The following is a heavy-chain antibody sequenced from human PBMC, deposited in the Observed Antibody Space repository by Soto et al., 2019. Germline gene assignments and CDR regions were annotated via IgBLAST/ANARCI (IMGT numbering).Heavy chain of an antibody. CDR2: IYHSGST. J-gene: IGHJ4*02. CDR1: GGSISSSNW. CDR3: AKGKERDYYDSSGPV. Sequence: SETLSLTCAVSGGSISSSNWWSWVRQPPGKGLEWIGEIYHSGSTNYNPSLKSRVTISVDKSKNQFSLKLSSVTAADTAVYYCAKGKERDYYDSSGPVWGQGTLVTVSS. D-gene: IGHD3-22*01. V-gene: IGHV4-4*02.